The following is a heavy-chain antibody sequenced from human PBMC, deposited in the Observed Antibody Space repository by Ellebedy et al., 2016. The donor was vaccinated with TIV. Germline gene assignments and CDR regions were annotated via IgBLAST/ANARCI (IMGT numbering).Heavy chain of an antibody. V-gene: IGHV4-59*08. J-gene: IGHJ6*02. D-gene: IGHD3-10*01. CDR1: GGSINNYY. CDR2: IYDSGST. CDR3: ARHMVRIRLGMDV. Sequence: SETLSLTCTVSGGSINNYYWTWLRQPPGKELEWLGYIYDSGSTKYNPSLESRVTMSVDTSKNQFSLKLTSVTAADTAVYYCARHMVRIRLGMDVWGQGTTVTVSS.